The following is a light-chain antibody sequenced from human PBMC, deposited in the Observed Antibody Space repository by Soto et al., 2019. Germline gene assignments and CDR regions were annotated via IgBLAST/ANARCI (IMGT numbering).Light chain of an antibody. CDR1: SSNIGAGFD. Sequence: QSVLTQPPSVSGAPGQRVTISCTGSSSNIGAGFDVHWYQQLPGTAPRLLIYGNKNRPSGVPDRFSGSKSGSSASLVITGLQADDEADYYCQSYDNSLVFGTGTKVTVL. CDR3: QSYDNSLV. J-gene: IGLJ1*01. CDR2: GNK. V-gene: IGLV1-40*01.